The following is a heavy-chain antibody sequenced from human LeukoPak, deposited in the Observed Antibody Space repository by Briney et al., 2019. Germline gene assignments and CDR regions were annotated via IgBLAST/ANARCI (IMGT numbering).Heavy chain of an antibody. CDR2: IYYSGST. CDR1: GGSISSYY. D-gene: IGHD2-2*01. Sequence: SETLSLTCTVSGGSISSYYWSWIRQPPGKGLEWIGYIYYSGSTNYNPSLKSRVTISVDTSKNQFSLKLSSVTAADTAVYYCARVEYQLLSPWAFDIWGQGTMVTVSS. V-gene: IGHV4-59*01. J-gene: IGHJ3*02. CDR3: ARVEYQLLSPWAFDI.